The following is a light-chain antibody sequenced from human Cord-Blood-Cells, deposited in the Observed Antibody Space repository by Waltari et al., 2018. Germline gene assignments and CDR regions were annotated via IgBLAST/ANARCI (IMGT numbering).Light chain of an antibody. CDR3: CSYAGSYTWV. Sequence: QSALTQPRPVSGSPGQSVTISCTGTSSDVRGYNYLPGYQQHPGNAPKLMLYDVSKRPSGVPDRFSGSKSGNTASLTISGLQAEDEADYYCCSYAGSYTWVFGGGTKLTVL. J-gene: IGLJ3*02. V-gene: IGLV2-11*01. CDR1: SSDVRGYNY. CDR2: DVS.